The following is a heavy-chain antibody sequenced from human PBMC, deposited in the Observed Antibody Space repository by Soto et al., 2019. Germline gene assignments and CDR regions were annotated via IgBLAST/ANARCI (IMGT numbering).Heavy chain of an antibody. V-gene: IGHV4-34*01. J-gene: IGHJ3*02. Sequence: KPSETLSLTCAVYGGSFSGYYWSWIRQPPGKGLEWIGEINHSGSTNYNPSLKSRVTISVDTSKNQFSLKLSSVTAADTAVYYCARKGGVVPAAIKGHAFDIWGQGTMVTVSS. D-gene: IGHD2-2*02. CDR3: ARKGGVVPAAIKGHAFDI. CDR2: INHSGST. CDR1: GGSFSGYY.